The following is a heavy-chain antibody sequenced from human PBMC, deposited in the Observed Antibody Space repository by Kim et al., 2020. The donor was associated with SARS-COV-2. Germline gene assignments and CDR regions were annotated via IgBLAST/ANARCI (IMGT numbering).Heavy chain of an antibody. Sequence: GGSLRLSCAASGFMFSNYAIYWVRQASGKGLEWVGRIRNRGNSYETVDAVSVRGTFTISRDESTNTAQLQMNSLKTEDASVCSCSRGPTYPETYWDAFDVWGQGTLVTVSS. CDR2: IRNRGNSYET. D-gene: IGHD2-8*02. CDR1: GFMFSNYA. J-gene: IGHJ3*01. V-gene: IGHV3-73*01. CDR3: SRGPTYPETYWDAFDV.